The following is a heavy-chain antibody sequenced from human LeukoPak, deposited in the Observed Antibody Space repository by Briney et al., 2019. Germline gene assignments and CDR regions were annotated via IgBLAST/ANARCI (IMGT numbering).Heavy chain of an antibody. CDR3: AREIGDYDFWSGTRGNGMDV. V-gene: IGHV3-53*01. J-gene: IGHJ6*02. Sequence: PGGSLRLSCAASGFTVSSNYMNWVRQAPGKGLEWVSVIYGGGNIYYADSVKGRFTISRDNSKNTLYLQMNSLRAEDTAVYYCAREIGDYDFWSGTRGNGMDVWGQGTTVTVSS. CDR1: GFTVSSNY. CDR2: IYGGGNI. D-gene: IGHD3-3*01.